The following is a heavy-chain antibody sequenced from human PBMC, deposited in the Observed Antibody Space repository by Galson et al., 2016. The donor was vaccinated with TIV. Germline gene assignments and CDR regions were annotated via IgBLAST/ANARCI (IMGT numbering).Heavy chain of an antibody. J-gene: IGHJ4*02. V-gene: IGHV3-23*01. CDR2: ISDSGDST. CDR3: AKGPLIVVELDS. D-gene: IGHD3-22*01. CDR1: GFTFSPYA. Sequence: SLRLSCAASGFTFSPYAMTWVRQVPGKGLEWASSISDSGDSTYYADSVKGRFTISRDNSKNTLYLQMNSLRAEDTAIYYCAKGPLIVVELDSWGQGTLVTVSS.